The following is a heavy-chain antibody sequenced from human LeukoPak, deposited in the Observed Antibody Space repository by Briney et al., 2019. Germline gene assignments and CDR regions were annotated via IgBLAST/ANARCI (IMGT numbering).Heavy chain of an antibody. CDR1: GGSFSGYY. CDR3: ARDPGSNYVEDYFDY. V-gene: IGHV4-34*01. J-gene: IGHJ4*02. CDR2: INHSGST. Sequence: NSSETLSLTCAVYGGSFSGYYWSWIRQPPGKGLEWNGEINHSGSTNYNPSLKSRVTISVDTSKNQFSLKLSAVTAADTAVYYCARDPGSNYVEDYFDYWGQGTLVTVSS. D-gene: IGHD4-11*01.